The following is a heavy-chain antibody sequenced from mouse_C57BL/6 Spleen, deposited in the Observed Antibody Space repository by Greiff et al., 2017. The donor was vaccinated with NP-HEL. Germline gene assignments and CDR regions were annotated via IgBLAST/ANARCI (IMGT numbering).Heavy chain of an antibody. J-gene: IGHJ2*01. Sequence: DVKLVESGGGLVKPGGSLKLSCAASGFTFSDYGMHWVRQAPEKGLEWVAYISSGSSTIYYADTVKGRFTISRDNAKNTLFLQMTSLRSEDTAMYYCARLDYGSSYNYFDYWGQGTTLTVSS. CDR2: ISSGSSTI. CDR3: ARLDYGSSYNYFDY. CDR1: GFTFSDYG. D-gene: IGHD1-1*01. V-gene: IGHV5-17*01.